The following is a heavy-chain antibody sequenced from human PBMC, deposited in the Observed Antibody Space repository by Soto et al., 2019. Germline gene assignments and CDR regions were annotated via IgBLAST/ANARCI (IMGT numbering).Heavy chain of an antibody. Sequence: QITLTESGPTLVKPTQTLTLTCTFSGFSLSTSGEGVGWIRQPPGKAPEWLALIYWDDDKRYSTPLKNRLTISRDTSKSQVVLTMTNMAPVDTGTYFCAHRKKTITVATYFDSWGQGSLVTVSS. J-gene: IGHJ4*02. D-gene: IGHD6-19*01. CDR2: IYWDDDK. CDR3: AHRKKTITVATYFDS. CDR1: GFSLSTSGEG. V-gene: IGHV2-5*02.